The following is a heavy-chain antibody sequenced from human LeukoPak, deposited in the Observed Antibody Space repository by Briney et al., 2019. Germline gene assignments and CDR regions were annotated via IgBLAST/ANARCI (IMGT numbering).Heavy chain of an antibody. V-gene: IGHV3-64D*06. Sequence: GGFLRLSCSASGFTFSRYAMHWVRQAPGKGLEYVSAISSNGGSTYYADSVKGRFTISRDNSRNTLHLQMSSLRVEDTAVYYCVKDSSSGSYFDYWGQGTLVTVSS. D-gene: IGHD3-10*01. CDR2: ISSNGGST. J-gene: IGHJ4*02. CDR1: GFTFSRYA. CDR3: VKDSSSGSYFDY.